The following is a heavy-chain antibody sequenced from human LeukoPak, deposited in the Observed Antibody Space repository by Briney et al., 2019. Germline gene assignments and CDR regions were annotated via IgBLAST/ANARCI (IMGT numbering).Heavy chain of an antibody. V-gene: IGHV4-34*01. J-gene: IGHJ6*03. Sequence: SETLSLTCAVYGGSFSGYYWSWIRQPPGKGLEWIGEINHSGSTNYNPSLKSRVTISVDTSKNQFSLKLSSVTAADTAVYYCARLVPRITMVRGAGLYYYMDVWGKGTTVTISS. CDR2: INHSGST. D-gene: IGHD3-10*01. CDR3: ARLVPRITMVRGAGLYYYMDV. CDR1: GGSFSGYY.